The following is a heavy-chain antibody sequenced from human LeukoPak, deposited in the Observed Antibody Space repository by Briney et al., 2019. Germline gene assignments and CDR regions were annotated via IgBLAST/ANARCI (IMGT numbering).Heavy chain of an antibody. Sequence: SETLSLTCTVSGGSVSSGSYYWSWIRQPPGKGLEWIGYIYYSGSTNYNPSLKSRVTISVDTSKNQFSLKLSSVTAADTAVYYCAREVIETGDFDYWGQGTLVTVSS. CDR2: IYYSGST. CDR1: GGSVSSGSYY. D-gene: IGHD7-27*01. J-gene: IGHJ4*02. V-gene: IGHV4-61*01. CDR3: AREVIETGDFDY.